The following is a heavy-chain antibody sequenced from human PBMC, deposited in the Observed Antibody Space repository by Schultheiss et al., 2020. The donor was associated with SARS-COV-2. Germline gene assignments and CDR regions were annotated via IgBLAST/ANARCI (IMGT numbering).Heavy chain of an antibody. CDR1: GGSINNYY. D-gene: IGHD4-17*01. Sequence: SETLSLTCTVSGGSINNYYWSWLRQPPGKGLECIGYMSYSGSTKYNPSLKSRVTISIDTSKNHFSLRLSTVTAADTAVYYCARQTVTTPFDYWGQGTLVTVSS. CDR3: ARQTVTTPFDY. CDR2: MSYSGST. V-gene: IGHV4-59*08. J-gene: IGHJ4*02.